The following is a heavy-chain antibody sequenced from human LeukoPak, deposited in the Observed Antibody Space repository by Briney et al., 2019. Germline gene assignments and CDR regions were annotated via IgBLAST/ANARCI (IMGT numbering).Heavy chain of an antibody. CDR2: IDPSDSYT. Sequence: GESLKISCKGSGYIFTSYWISWVRQMPGKGLEWMGRIDPSDSYTNYSPSFQGHVTISADKSISTAYLQWSSLKASDTAMYYCARQVGGDPPFDYWGQGSLVTVSS. CDR3: ARQVGGDPPFDY. CDR1: GYIFTSYW. D-gene: IGHD2-21*01. J-gene: IGHJ4*02. V-gene: IGHV5-10-1*01.